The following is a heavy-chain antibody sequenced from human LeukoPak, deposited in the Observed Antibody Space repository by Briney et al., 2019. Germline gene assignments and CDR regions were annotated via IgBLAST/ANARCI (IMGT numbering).Heavy chain of an antibody. V-gene: IGHV1-2*02. CDR2: INPNSGGT. CDR1: GYTFTSYD. Sequence: ASVKVSCKASGYTFTSYDINWVRQATGQGLEWMGWINPNSGGTNYAQKFQGRVTMTRDTSISTAYMELSRLRSDDTAVYYCARDVGPSPSNAFDIWGQGTMVTVSS. CDR3: ARDVGPSPSNAFDI. J-gene: IGHJ3*02.